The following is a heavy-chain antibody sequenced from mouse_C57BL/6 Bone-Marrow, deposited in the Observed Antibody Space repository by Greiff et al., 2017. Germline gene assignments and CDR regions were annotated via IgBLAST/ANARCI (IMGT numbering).Heavy chain of an antibody. CDR1: GYTFTSYW. CDR3: ATYSNYEAWFAY. Sequence: QVQLQQPGAELVKPGASLKLSCKASGYTFTSYWMHWVKQRPGQGLEWIGMIHPNSGSTNYNEKFKSKATLTVDKSSSPAYMQLSSLTSEDSAVYYCATYSNYEAWFAYWGQGTLVTVSA. V-gene: IGHV1-64*01. CDR2: IHPNSGST. D-gene: IGHD2-5*01. J-gene: IGHJ3*01.